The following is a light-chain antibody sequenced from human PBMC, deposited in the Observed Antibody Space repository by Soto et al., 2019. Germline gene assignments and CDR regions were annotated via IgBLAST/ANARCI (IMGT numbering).Light chain of an antibody. J-gene: IGLJ2*01. Sequence: QAVVTQEPSLTVSPGGTITPTSGSSTGAVTSGQSPYWFQQKPGQGPRTLIYDTSNKQSWTPARFSGALLGGKAALTLSGAQPEDQAEYYCFLSYSGAWPGVFGGGTKLTVL. CDR3: FLSYSGAWPGV. CDR2: DTS. V-gene: IGLV7-46*01. CDR1: TGAVTSGQS.